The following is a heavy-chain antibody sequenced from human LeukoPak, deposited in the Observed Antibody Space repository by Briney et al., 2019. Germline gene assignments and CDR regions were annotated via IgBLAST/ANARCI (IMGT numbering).Heavy chain of an antibody. V-gene: IGHV1-18*01. J-gene: IGHJ5*02. Sequence: GASVKVSCKASGYTFTSYGISWVRQAPGQGLEWMGWISAYNGNTNYAQKLQGRVTMTTDTSTSTAYMELRSLRSDDTAVYYCARDCRYFDWSSLRNWFDPWGQGTLVTVSS. CDR3: ARDCRYFDWSSLRNWFDP. D-gene: IGHD3-9*01. CDR1: GYTFTSYG. CDR2: ISAYNGNT.